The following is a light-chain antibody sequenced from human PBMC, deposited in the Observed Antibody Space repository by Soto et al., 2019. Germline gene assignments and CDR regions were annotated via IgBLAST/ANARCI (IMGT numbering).Light chain of an antibody. CDR2: DAS. J-gene: IGKJ4*01. V-gene: IGKV3-11*01. CDR3: QQHSNWPPTLT. Sequence: EIVLTQSPATLSLSPGERATLSCRASQSVSSYLAWYQQKPGQAPRLLIYDASNRATGIPARFSGSGSGTDFTLTISSLEPEAFAFYDYQQHSNWPPTLTFGGGTKVEIK. CDR1: QSVSSY.